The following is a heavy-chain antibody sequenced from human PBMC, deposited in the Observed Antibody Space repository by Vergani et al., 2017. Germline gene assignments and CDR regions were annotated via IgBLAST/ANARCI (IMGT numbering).Heavy chain of an antibody. Sequence: EVQLVESGGGLVKPGRSLRLSCTASGFTFGDYAMSWFRQAPGKGLEWVGFIRSKAYGGTTEYAASVKGRFTISRDDSKSIAYLQMNSLKTEDTAVYYCTRGRXRITIFGVVIIADAFDIWGQGTMVTVSS. D-gene: IGHD3-3*01. CDR2: IRSKAYGGTT. CDR1: GFTFGDYA. J-gene: IGHJ3*02. CDR3: TRGRXRITIFGVVIIADAFDI. V-gene: IGHV3-49*05.